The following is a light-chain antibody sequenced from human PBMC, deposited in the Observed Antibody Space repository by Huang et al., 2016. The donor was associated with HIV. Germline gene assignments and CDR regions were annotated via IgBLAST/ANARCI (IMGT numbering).Light chain of an antibody. J-gene: IGKJ2*01. CDR3: QQYDNLYT. CDR2: GAS. CDR1: QDIRYF. Sequence: IQMTQSPASLSAYVGDRVTISCQANQDIRYFLNWYQQKPGKAPTLLIYGASNLQAGVPSRFSGNGSGTDFTITISSLQSDYIATYYCQQYDNLYTFGQGTRLEIK. V-gene: IGKV1-33*01.